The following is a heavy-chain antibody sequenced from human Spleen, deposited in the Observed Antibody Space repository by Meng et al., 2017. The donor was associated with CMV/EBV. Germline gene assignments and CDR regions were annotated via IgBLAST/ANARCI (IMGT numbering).Heavy chain of an antibody. J-gene: IGHJ4*02. CDR2: ISSSSSYI. Sequence: WVASGFAYSDYAMSWVRRAPGKGLEWVSSISSSSSYIYYADSVKGRFTISRDNAKNSLYLQMNSLRAEDTAVYYCATSLVVRFAFDYWGQGTLVTVSS. D-gene: IGHD3-10*01. V-gene: IGHV3-21*01. CDR3: ATSLVVRFAFDY. CDR1: GFAYSDYA.